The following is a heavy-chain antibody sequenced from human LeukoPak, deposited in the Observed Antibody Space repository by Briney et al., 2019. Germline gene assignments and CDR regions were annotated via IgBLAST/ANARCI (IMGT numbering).Heavy chain of an antibody. D-gene: IGHD3-22*01. J-gene: IGHJ3*02. CDR2: ISGSGGST. CDR3: AKPASLYYSDSSDNPHAFDI. V-gene: IGHV3-23*01. Sequence: GGSLRLSCAASGFTFSSYAMSWVRQAPGKGLEWVSAISGSGGSTYYADSVKGRFTISRDNSKNTLYLQMNSLRAEDTAVYYCAKPASLYYSDSSDNPHAFDIWGQGTMVTVSS. CDR1: GFTFSSYA.